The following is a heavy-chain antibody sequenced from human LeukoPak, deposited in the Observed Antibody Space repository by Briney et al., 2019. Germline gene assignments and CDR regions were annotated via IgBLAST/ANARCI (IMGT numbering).Heavy chain of an antibody. CDR1: GFTFSSYS. V-gene: IGHV3-48*01. J-gene: IGHJ6*03. CDR2: ISSSSSTI. CDR3: ARDKAYCGGDCYPGNYYYYYMDV. Sequence: GGSLRLSCAASGFTFSSYSMNWVRQAPGKGLEWVSYISSSSSTIFYADSVKGRFTNSRDNAKNSLYLQMNSLRAEDTAVYYCARDKAYCGGDCYPGNYYYYYMDVWGKGTTVTVSS. D-gene: IGHD2-21*02.